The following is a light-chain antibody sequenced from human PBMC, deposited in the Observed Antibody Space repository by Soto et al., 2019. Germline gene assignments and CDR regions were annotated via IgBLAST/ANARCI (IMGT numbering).Light chain of an antibody. CDR1: QSVSSY. Sequence: EIVLTQSPATLSLSPGERATLSCRASQSVSSYLAWHQQKPGQAPRLLIYDASNRATGIPARFSGSASGTDFTLTISSLEPEDFAVYYCQQRSNWPPYTFGQGTKLEIK. V-gene: IGKV3-11*01. CDR2: DAS. CDR3: QQRSNWPPYT. J-gene: IGKJ2*01.